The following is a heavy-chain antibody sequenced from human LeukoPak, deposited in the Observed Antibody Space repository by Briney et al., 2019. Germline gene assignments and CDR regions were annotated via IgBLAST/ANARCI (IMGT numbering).Heavy chain of an antibody. J-gene: IGHJ5*02. CDR2: INWNGGST. CDR1: GFTFDDYG. D-gene: IGHD6-13*01. Sequence: PGGSLRLSCAASGFTFDDYGMSWVRQAPGKGLEWVSGINWNGGSTGYADSVKGRFTISRDNAKNSLYLQMNSLRAEDTALYHCARALAGYSSSWYGLGSVWFDPWGQGTLVTVSS. CDR3: ARALAGYSSSWYGLGSVWFDP. V-gene: IGHV3-20*01.